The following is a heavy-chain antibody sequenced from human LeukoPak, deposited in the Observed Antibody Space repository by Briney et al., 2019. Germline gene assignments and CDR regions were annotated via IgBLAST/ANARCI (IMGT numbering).Heavy chain of an antibody. CDR2: IYPGDSDT. V-gene: IGHV5-51*01. CDR1: GYSFTSYW. CDR3: ARQILYSSSWYYWFDP. J-gene: IGHJ5*02. Sequence: GASLKISCKGSGYSFTSYWIGWVRQMPGKGLEWMGIIYPGDSDTRYSPSFQGQVTISADKSISTAYLQWSSLKASDTAMYYCARQILYSSSWYYWFDPWGQGTLVTVSS. D-gene: IGHD6-13*01.